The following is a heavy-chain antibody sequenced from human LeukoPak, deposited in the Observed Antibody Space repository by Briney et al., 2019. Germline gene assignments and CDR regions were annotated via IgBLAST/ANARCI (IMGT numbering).Heavy chain of an antibody. CDR3: AREEMATIPLYYYGMDV. CDR2: ISDSGGST. J-gene: IGHJ6*02. CDR1: GITLSNYG. Sequence: GGSLRLSCAVSGITLSNYGMSWVRQAPGKGLEWVAGISDSGGSTNYADSVKGRFTISRDNSKNTLYLQMNSLRAEDTAVYYCAREEMATIPLYYYGMDVWGQGTTVTVSS. V-gene: IGHV3-23*01. D-gene: IGHD5-24*01.